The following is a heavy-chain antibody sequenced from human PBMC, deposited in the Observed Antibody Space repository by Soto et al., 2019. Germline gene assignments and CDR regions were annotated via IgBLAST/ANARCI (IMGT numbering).Heavy chain of an antibody. Sequence: VQLVQSGAEVKKPGSSVKVSCKASGGTFSSYAISWVRQAPGQGLEWMGGIIPIFGTANYAQKFQGRVTITADESTSTAYMELSSLRSEDTAVYYCARDLKYCSSTSCYQDGMDVWGQGTTVTVSS. D-gene: IGHD2-2*01. V-gene: IGHV1-69*01. J-gene: IGHJ6*02. CDR2: IIPIFGTA. CDR3: ARDLKYCSSTSCYQDGMDV. CDR1: GGTFSSYA.